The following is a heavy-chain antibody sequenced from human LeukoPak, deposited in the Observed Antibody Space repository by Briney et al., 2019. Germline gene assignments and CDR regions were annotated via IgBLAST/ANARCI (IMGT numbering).Heavy chain of an antibody. V-gene: IGHV4-34*01. CDR1: GGSFSGYY. J-gene: IGHJ6*02. CDR3: ARGARLGPRPIPRRYCSSTSCSPDPYYYYGMDV. D-gene: IGHD2-2*01. Sequence: SETLSLTCAVYGGSFSGYYWSWIRQPPGKGLEWIGEINHSGSTNYNPSLKSRVTISVDTSKNQFSLKLSSVTAVDTAVYYCARGARLGPRPIPRRYCSSTSCSPDPYYYYGMDVWGQGTTVTVSS. CDR2: INHSGST.